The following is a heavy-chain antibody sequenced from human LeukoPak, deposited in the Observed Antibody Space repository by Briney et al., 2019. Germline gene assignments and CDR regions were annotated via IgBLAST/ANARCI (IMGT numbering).Heavy chain of an antibody. Sequence: SETLSLTCTVSGSISCYYWSWIRQPPGKGLEWIGYIYTSGSTNYNPSLESRVTMSVDTSKTKFSLDLRSVTAADTAVYYCARQKCTSTSCLTKNAFDIWGQGTMVTVSS. CDR1: GSISCYY. D-gene: IGHD2-2*01. V-gene: IGHV4-4*09. J-gene: IGHJ3*02. CDR3: ARQKCTSTSCLTKNAFDI. CDR2: IYTSGST.